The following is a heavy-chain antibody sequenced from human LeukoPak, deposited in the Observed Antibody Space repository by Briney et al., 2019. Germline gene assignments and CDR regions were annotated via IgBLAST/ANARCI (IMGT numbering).Heavy chain of an antibody. CDR3: AAEDGSDYGGLIDAFDI. Sequence: ASVKVSCKASGYTFTSYDINWVRQATGQGLEWMGWMNPNSGNTGYAQKFQGRVTITRNTSISTAYMELSSLRSEDTAVYYCAAEDGSDYGGLIDAFDIWGQGTMVTVSS. V-gene: IGHV1-8*03. J-gene: IGHJ3*02. D-gene: IGHD3-22*01. CDR1: GYTFTSYD. CDR2: MNPNSGNT.